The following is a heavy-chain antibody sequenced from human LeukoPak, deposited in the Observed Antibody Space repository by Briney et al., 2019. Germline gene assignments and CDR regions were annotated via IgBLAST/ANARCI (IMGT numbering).Heavy chain of an antibody. CDR3: AKGRGAIVVVVAARFLDY. D-gene: IGHD2-15*01. Sequence: EGSLRLSCAASGFTFSSYAMSWVRQAPGKGLEWVSAISGSGGSTYYADSVKGRFTISRDNSKNTLYLQMNSLRAEDTAVYYCAKGRGAIVVVVAARFLDYWGQGTLVTVSS. CDR1: GFTFSSYA. V-gene: IGHV3-23*01. J-gene: IGHJ4*02. CDR2: ISGSGGST.